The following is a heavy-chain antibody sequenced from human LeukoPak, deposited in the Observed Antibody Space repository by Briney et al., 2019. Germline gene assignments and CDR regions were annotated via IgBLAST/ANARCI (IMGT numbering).Heavy chain of an antibody. V-gene: IGHV3-23*01. Sequence: GGSLRLSCAASGFTFDDYGMSWVRQAPGKGLEWVSAISGSGGSTYYADSVKGRFTISRDNSKNTLYLQMNSLRAEDTAVYYCAKEKRGYSNGYVYWGQGTLVTVSS. J-gene: IGHJ4*02. CDR1: GFTFDDYG. CDR3: AKEKRGYSNGYVY. D-gene: IGHD5-18*01. CDR2: ISGSGGST.